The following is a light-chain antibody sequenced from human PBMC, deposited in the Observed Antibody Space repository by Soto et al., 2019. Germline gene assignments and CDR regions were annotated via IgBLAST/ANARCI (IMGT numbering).Light chain of an antibody. Sequence: DIQMTQSPSSLSASVGDRVTITCQASQDISNYLNWYQQKPGKAPKLLIYDASNLETGVPSRFGGSGSGTDFTFTISSLQPEDIATYYCQQYDNLPPGLTFGGGTKVEIK. CDR3: QQYDNLPPGLT. J-gene: IGKJ4*01. CDR2: DAS. V-gene: IGKV1-33*01. CDR1: QDISNY.